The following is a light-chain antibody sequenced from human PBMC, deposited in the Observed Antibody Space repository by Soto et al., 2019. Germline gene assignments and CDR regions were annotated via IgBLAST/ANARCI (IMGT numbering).Light chain of an antibody. CDR2: EVT. J-gene: IGLJ1*01. Sequence: QSALTQPPSASGSPGQSVTIPCTGTSSDVGAYNYVSWYQQHPGKAPKLVIYEVTKRPSGVPDRFSGSKSGNTASLTVSGLDGEDEADYYCYSHGGSIDVFGTGTKLTVL. CDR3: YSHGGSIDV. V-gene: IGLV2-8*01. CDR1: SSDVGAYNY.